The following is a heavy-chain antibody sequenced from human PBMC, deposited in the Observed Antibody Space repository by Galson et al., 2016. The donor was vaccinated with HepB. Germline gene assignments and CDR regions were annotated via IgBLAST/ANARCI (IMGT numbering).Heavy chain of an antibody. J-gene: IGHJ3*01. CDR1: GGSISSSRYY. V-gene: IGHV4-39*01. D-gene: IGHD1-1*01. Sequence: SETLSLTCTVSGGSISSSRYYWGWIRQPPGKGLEWIGSIFYSGSTYYNPPLRGRVTISVDTSKNQFSLKLTSVTAADTAVYYCASWRGGEGLYNYDAFDFWGQGTMVTVSS. CDR3: ASWRGGEGLYNYDAFDF. CDR2: IFYSGST.